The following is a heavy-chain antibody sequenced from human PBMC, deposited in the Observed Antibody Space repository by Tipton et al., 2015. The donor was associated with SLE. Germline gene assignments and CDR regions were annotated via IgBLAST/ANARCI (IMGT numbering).Heavy chain of an antibody. J-gene: IGHJ4*02. CDR2: IYYSGST. Sequence: TLSLTCTVSGGSISSGGYYWSWIRQHPGKGLEWIGYIYYSGSTYYNPSLKSRVTISVDTSKNQFSLKLSSVTAADTAVYYCAKSSDITMVQGVFRFYFDYWGQGTLVTVSS. CDR1: GGSISSGGYY. D-gene: IGHD3-10*01. CDR3: AKSSDITMVQGVFRFYFDY. V-gene: IGHV4-31*03.